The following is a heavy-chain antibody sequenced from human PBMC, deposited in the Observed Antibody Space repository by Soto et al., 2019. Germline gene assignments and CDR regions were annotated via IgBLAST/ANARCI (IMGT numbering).Heavy chain of an antibody. CDR2: INHSGST. CDR1: GGSFSGYY. J-gene: IGHJ6*02. Sequence: SATLSLTCAVYGGSFSGYYWSWIRQPPGKGLEWIGEINHSGSTNYNPSLKSRVTISVDTSKNQFSLKLSSVTAADTAVYYCARGLNYYDTSGSRYYYYYYGMDVWGQGTTVTVSS. D-gene: IGHD3-22*01. V-gene: IGHV4-34*01. CDR3: ARGLNYYDTSGSRYYYYYYGMDV.